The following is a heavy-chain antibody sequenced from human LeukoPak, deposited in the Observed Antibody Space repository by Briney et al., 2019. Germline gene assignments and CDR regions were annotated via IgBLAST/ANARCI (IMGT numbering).Heavy chain of an antibody. D-gene: IGHD3-22*01. Sequence: GGSLRLSCAASGFTVSSNYMSWVRQAPGKGLEWVSVIYSGGSTYYADSVKGRFTISRDNSKNTLYLQMSSLRAEDTAVYYCAREGYYDSSGFDYWGQGTLVTVSS. CDR2: IYSGGST. CDR3: AREGYYDSSGFDY. V-gene: IGHV3-66*02. CDR1: GFTVSSNY. J-gene: IGHJ4*02.